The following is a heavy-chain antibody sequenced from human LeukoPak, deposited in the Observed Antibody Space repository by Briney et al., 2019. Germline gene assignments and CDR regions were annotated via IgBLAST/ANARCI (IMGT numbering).Heavy chain of an antibody. CDR3: AKSPRPHRRLDY. V-gene: IGHV4-61*09. CDR1: GASISSDTYF. J-gene: IGHJ4*02. D-gene: IGHD3-16*01. Sequence: PSETLSLTCTVSGASISSDTYFWSWIRQPAGKGLESIGHISTSGSTNYNPSLKSRVTMSVDTSKNQFSLKLSSVTAADTAVYYCAKSPRPHRRLDYWGQGTLVTVSS. CDR2: ISTSGST.